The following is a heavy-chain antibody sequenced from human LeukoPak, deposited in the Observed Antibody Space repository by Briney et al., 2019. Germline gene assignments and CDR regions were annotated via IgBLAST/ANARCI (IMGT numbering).Heavy chain of an antibody. CDR3: AKAVTAAGPSDFDY. Sequence: GGSLRLSCAASGFTFSSYAMHWVRQAPGKGLEWVAVISYDGSNKYYADSVKGRFTISRDNSKNTLYLQMNSLRAEDTAVYYCAKAVTAAGPSDFDYWGQGTLVTVSS. CDR2: ISYDGSNK. D-gene: IGHD6-13*01. J-gene: IGHJ4*02. V-gene: IGHV3-30*04. CDR1: GFTFSSYA.